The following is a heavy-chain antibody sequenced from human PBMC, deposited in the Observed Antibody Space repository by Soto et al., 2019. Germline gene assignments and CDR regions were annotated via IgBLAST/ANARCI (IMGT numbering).Heavy chain of an antibody. D-gene: IGHD6-19*01. J-gene: IGHJ4*02. CDR2: IYYSGST. CDR3: ARIVGFRNSIGQRYYFDY. CDR1: GGSVSSTSYY. Sequence: QLQLQESGPGLVKPSETLSLTCTVSGGSVSSTSYYWGWIRQPPGKGLEWIGSIYYSGSTYYNPSLKSRVTISVDTSKNQFSLKLSSVTAADTAVYYCARIVGFRNSIGQRYYFDYWGQGTLVTVSS. V-gene: IGHV4-39*01.